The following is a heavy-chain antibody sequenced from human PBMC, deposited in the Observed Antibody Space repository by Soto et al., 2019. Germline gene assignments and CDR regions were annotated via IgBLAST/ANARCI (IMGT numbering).Heavy chain of an antibody. D-gene: IGHD4-17*01. J-gene: IGHJ6*04. V-gene: IGHV1-69*01. CDR2: IIPIFGTA. CDR3: ARAATVTTVYYYYYGMDV. Sequence: QVQLVQSGAEVKKPGSSVKVSCKASGGTFSSYAISWVRQAPGQGLEWMGGIIPIFGTANYAQKFQGRVTITADESTSTAYMELSSLRYEDTAVYYCARAATVTTVYYYYYGMDVWGKGTTVTVSS. CDR1: GGTFSSYA.